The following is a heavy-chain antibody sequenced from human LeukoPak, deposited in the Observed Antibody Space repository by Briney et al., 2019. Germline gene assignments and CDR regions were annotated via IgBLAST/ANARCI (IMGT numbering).Heavy chain of an antibody. V-gene: IGHV4-39*01. CDR2: IYYSGST. J-gene: IGHJ3*02. D-gene: IGHD4-17*01. Sequence: SETLSLTCTVSGGSISSSSYYWGWIRQPPGKGLEWIGSIYYSGSTYYNPSLKSRVTISVDTSKNQFSLKLSSVTAADTAVYYCARHGPIWGYGDYENPSGAFDIWGQGTMVTVSS. CDR3: ARHGPIWGYGDYENPSGAFDI. CDR1: GGSISSSSYY.